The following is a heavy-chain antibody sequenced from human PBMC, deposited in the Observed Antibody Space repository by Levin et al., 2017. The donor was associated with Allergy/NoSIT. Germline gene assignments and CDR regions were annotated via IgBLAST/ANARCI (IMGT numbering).Heavy chain of an antibody. J-gene: IGHJ4*02. CDR1: GGSFSGYY. CDR2: INHSGST. Sequence: SETLSLTCAVYGGSFSGYYWSWIRQPPGKGLEWIGEINHSGSTNYNPSLKSRVTISVDTSKNQFSLKLSSVTAADTAVYYCARVPSAAAGPVDYWGQGTLVTVSS. D-gene: IGHD6-13*01. CDR3: ARVPSAAAGPVDY. V-gene: IGHV4-34*01.